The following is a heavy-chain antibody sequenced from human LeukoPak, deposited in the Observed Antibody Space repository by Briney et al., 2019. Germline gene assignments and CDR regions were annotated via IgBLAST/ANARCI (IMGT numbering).Heavy chain of an antibody. CDR3: ARPRGCGSSRCNNFDY. CDR1: GFTFDDYG. J-gene: IGHJ4*02. D-gene: IGHD2-21*01. Sequence: PGGSLRLSCAASGFTFDDYGMSCVRQAPGKGLEWVTYMHEHGREIFYVDSVKGRFTISRDNAKNSLYLQMNSLRAEDTGVYYGARPRGCGSSRCNNFDYWGQGTLVTVSS. CDR2: MHEHGREI. V-gene: IGHV3-7*01.